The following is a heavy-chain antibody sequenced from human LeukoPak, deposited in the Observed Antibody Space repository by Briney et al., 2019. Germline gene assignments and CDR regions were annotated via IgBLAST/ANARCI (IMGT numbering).Heavy chain of an antibody. CDR1: GGSISSSIYY. CDR3: ARVRDGYNRNWAY. V-gene: IGHV4-39*02. CDR2: IYYNVAT. D-gene: IGHD5-24*01. Sequence: SETLSLTCTVSGGSISSSIYYWGWFRQPPGKGLEWIGSIYYNVATYYNSSLKSRVTISVDTSKNHLSLKLSAVTAADTAVYYCARVRDGYNRNWAYWGQGTLVTVSS. J-gene: IGHJ4*02.